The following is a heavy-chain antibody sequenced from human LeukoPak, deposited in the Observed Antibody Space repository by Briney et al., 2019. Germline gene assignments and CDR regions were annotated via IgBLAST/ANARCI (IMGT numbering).Heavy chain of an antibody. CDR2: IIPIFGTA. CDR3: AREVGSRHDY. D-gene: IGHD2-2*01. Sequence: SVKVSCKASGGTFSSYAISWVRQAPGQGLEWMGGIIPIFGTANYAQKFQGRVTMTRNTSISTAYMELSSLRSEDTAVYYCAREVGSRHDYWGQGTLVTVFS. V-gene: IGHV1-69*05. CDR1: GGTFSSYA. J-gene: IGHJ4*02.